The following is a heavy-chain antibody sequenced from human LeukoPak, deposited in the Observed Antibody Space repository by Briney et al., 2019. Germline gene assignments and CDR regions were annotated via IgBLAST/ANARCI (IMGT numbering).Heavy chain of an antibody. CDR2: IYYSGST. J-gene: IGHJ4*02. Sequence: SETQSLTCTVSGGSISSYYWSWIRQPPGKGLEWIGYIYYSGSTNYNPSLKSRVTISVDTSKNQFSLKLSSVTAADTAVYYCARDRYYDSSGYYFLDYWGQGTLVTVSS. D-gene: IGHD3-22*01. CDR3: ARDRYYDSSGYYFLDY. V-gene: IGHV4-59*01. CDR1: GGSISSYY.